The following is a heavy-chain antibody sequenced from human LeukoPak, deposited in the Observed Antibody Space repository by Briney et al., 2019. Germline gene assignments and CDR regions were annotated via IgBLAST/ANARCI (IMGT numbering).Heavy chain of an antibody. CDR3: ARVGGNSYGSFDY. V-gene: IGHV4-38-2*02. Sequence: TSETLSLTCTVSGASISSYYWGWIRQPPGKGLEWIGSIYHSGSTYYNPSLKSRVTISVDTSKNQFSLKLSSVTAADTAVYYCARVGGNSYGSFDYWGQGTLVTVSS. J-gene: IGHJ4*02. D-gene: IGHD5-18*01. CDR1: GASISSYY. CDR2: IYHSGST.